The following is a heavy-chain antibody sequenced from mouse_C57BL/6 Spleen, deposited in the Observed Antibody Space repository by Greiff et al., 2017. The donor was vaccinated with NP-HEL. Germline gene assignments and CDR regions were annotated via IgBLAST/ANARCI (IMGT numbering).Heavy chain of an antibody. CDR2: IYPGDGDT. J-gene: IGHJ1*03. CDR3: ASHYYGSSFYWYFDV. V-gene: IGHV1-82*01. D-gene: IGHD1-1*01. CDR1: GYAFSSSW. Sequence: VQLQQSGPELVKPGASVKISCKASGYAFSSSWMNWVKQRPGKGLEWIGRIYPGDGDTNYNGKFKGKATLTADKSSSTAYMQLSSLTSEDSAVYFCASHYYGSSFYWYFDVWGTGTTVTVSS.